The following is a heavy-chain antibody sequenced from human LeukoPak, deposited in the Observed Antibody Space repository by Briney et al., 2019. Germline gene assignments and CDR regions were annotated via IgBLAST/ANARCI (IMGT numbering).Heavy chain of an antibody. V-gene: IGHV3-66*02. CDR3: AREDRDYGDYEFDY. J-gene: IGHJ4*02. CDR2: IYSGGST. Sequence: GGSLRLSWAVSGFTLSSNYMSWVRQAPGKGLEWVSVIYSGGSTYYADSVKGRFTISRDNYKNTLYLQMNSLRAEDTAVYYCAREDRDYGDYEFDYWGQGTLVTVSS. CDR1: GFTLSSNY. D-gene: IGHD4-17*01.